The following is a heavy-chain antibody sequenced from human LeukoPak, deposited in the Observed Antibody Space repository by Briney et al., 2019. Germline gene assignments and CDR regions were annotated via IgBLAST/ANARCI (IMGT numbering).Heavy chain of an antibody. CDR2: IKEDGSEK. CDR1: GFMFSSYW. Sequence: GGSLRLPCAASGFMFSSYWMNWVRQAPGKGLEWVANIKEDGSEKYYVDSVKGRFTISRDNAKNSLYLQMNSLRAEDTAVYYCARGVADFDYWGQGTLVTVSS. D-gene: IGHD6-19*01. CDR3: ARGVADFDY. J-gene: IGHJ4*02. V-gene: IGHV3-7*03.